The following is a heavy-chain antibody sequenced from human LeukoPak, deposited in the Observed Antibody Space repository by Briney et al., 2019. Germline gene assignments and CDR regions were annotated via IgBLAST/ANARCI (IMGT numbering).Heavy chain of an antibody. CDR1: GVSFSEYA. V-gene: IGHV3-23*01. J-gene: IGHJ4*02. D-gene: IGHD5-12*01. Sequence: GGSLRLSCAASGVSFSEYAMSWVRQAPGKRLEWLSLIIGSSGDTFYADAVKGRFTISRDNSKNTLFLQMNSLRAEDTALYYCAKGAYDYIEMGYIDYWGQGTLVIVSS. CDR3: AKGAYDYIEMGYIDY. CDR2: IIGSSGDT.